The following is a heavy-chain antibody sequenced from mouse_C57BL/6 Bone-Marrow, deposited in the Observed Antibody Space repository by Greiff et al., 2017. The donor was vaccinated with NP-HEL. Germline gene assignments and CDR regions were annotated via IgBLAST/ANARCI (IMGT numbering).Heavy chain of an antibody. CDR2: IHPNSGST. V-gene: IGHV1-64*01. CDR3: ARHVPPSYGTSYFDV. D-gene: IGHD1-1*01. J-gene: IGHJ1*03. Sequence: QVQLQQPGAELVKPGASVKLSCKASGYTFTSYWMHWVKQRPGQGLEWIGMIHPNSGSTNYNEKFKSKATLTVDKSSSTVYMELSRLTSEDSAVYFCARHVPPSYGTSYFDVWGTGTTVTVSS. CDR1: GYTFTSYW.